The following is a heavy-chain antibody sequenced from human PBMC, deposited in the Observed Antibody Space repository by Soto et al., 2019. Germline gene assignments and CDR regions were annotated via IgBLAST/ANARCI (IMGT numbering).Heavy chain of an antibody. J-gene: IGHJ5*01. D-gene: IGHD3-10*01. CDR1: GYTFINYD. CDR2: MNPNSGDT. Sequence: QVQLVQSGAEVKKPGASVKVSCKASGYTFINYDINWVRQATGQGLEWIGWMNPNSGDTGYAQKFQGRVTMTRDTSISTAYMELSSLRSADTAVYYWARGDGSYYGSGSYFDSWGQGTLVTVSS. V-gene: IGHV1-8*01. CDR3: ARGDGSYYGSGSYFDS.